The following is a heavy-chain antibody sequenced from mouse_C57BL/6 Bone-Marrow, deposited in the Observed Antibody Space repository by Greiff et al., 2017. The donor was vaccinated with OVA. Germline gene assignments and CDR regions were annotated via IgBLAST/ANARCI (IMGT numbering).Heavy chain of an antibody. D-gene: IGHD1-1*01. CDR1: GFTFSDYY. J-gene: IGHJ1*03. CDR3: ARQSTTVPWYFDV. V-gene: IGHV5-12*01. Sequence: EVKLMESGGGLVQPGGSLKLSCAASGFTFSDYYMYWVRQTPEKRLEWVAYISNGGGSTYYPDTVKGRFTISRDNAKNTLYLQMSRLKSEDTAMYYCARQSTTVPWYFDVWGTGTTVTVSS. CDR2: ISNGGGST.